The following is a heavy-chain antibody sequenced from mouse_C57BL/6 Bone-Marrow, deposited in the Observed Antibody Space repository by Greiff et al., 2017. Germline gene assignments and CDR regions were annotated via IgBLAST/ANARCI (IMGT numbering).Heavy chain of an antibody. CDR3: AREGAYYRSYVDY. Sequence: VQLQQPGAELVMPGASVKLSCKASGYTFTSYWMHWVKQRPGQGLEWIGEIDPSDSYTNYNQKFKGKSTLTVDKSSSTAYMQLSSLTSEDSAVYYCAREGAYYRSYVDYWGQGTTLTVSS. D-gene: IGHD2-12*01. J-gene: IGHJ2*01. V-gene: IGHV1-69*01. CDR2: IDPSDSYT. CDR1: GYTFTSYW.